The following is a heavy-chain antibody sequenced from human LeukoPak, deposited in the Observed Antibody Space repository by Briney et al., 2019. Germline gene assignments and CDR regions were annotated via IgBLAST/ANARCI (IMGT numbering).Heavy chain of an antibody. CDR3: ARPAYCGGDCYSFFDY. Sequence: GESLKISCKGSGYSFTTYWIGWVRQMPGKGLEWMGIIYPGDSDTRYSPSFQGQVIISADKSINTAYLQWSSLKASDTAMYYCARPAYCGGDCYSFFDYWGQGTLVTVSS. CDR2: IYPGDSDT. CDR1: GYSFTTYW. V-gene: IGHV5-51*01. J-gene: IGHJ4*02. D-gene: IGHD2-21*02.